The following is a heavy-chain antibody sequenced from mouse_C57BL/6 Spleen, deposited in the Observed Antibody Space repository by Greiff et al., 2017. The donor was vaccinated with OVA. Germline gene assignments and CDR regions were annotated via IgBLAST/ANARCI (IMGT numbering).Heavy chain of an antibody. J-gene: IGHJ2*01. Sequence: DVQLQESGPGLVKPSQSLSLTCSVTGYSITSGYYWNWIRQFPGNKLEWMGYISYDGSNNYNPSLKNRISITRDTSKNQFFLKLNSMTTEDTATYYCAREREGASDYWGQGTTLTVSS. CDR1: GYSITSGYY. CDR2: ISYDGSN. D-gene: IGHD6-1*01. CDR3: AREREGASDY. V-gene: IGHV3-6*01.